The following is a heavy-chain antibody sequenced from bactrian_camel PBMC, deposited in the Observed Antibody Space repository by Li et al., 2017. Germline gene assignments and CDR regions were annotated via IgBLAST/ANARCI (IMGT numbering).Heavy chain of an antibody. CDR2: IDGVGKI. CDR3: HAACHYGLSLEHY. J-gene: IGHJ4*01. V-gene: IGHV3S53*01. D-gene: IGHD5*01. CDR1: GNTFR. Sequence: VQLVESGGGSVQAGGSLRLSCVFSGNTFRKAWFRQAPGKEREGLAGIDGVGKITYGDSVKGRFTISQDNAKNTVYLHMNRLKPEDIAVYYCHAACHYGLSLEHYWGQGTQVTVS.